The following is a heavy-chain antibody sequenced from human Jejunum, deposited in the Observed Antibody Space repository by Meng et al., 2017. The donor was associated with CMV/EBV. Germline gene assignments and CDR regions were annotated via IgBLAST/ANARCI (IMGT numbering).Heavy chain of an antibody. V-gene: IGHV3-72*01. CDR3: VRGYRSFDT. J-gene: IGHJ4*02. CDR2: IRNKADGQTT. D-gene: IGHD1-1*01. Sequence: EVQLVDSGGGVVQPGGSLRLSCAASGFTFSDYYMDWVRQAPGKGLEWVGRIRNKADGQTTEYAASVKGRFTVSRDNSKNSLYLQMNSLKTEDTAVYYCVRGYRSFDTWGQGTLVTVSS. CDR1: GFTFSDYY.